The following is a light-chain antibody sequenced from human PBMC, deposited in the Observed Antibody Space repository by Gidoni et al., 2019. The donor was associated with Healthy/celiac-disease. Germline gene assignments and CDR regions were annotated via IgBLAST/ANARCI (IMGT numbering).Light chain of an antibody. V-gene: IGKV3-15*01. Sequence: EIVMTQSPATLSVSPGERPTLSCRASQRVSSNLAWYQQKPGQAPRLLIYGASTRATGIPARCSGSGSGTEFTLTISSLQSEDFAVDYCQQYNNWPLWTFGQGTKVEIK. CDR3: QQYNNWPLWT. J-gene: IGKJ1*01. CDR2: GAS. CDR1: QRVSSN.